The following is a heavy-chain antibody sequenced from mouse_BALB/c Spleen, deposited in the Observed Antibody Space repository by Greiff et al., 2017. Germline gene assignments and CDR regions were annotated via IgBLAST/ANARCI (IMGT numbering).Heavy chain of an antibody. Sequence: VQLQQSGAELVRSGASVKLSCTASGFNIKDYYMHWVKQRPEQGLEWIGWIDPENGDTEYAPKFQGKATMTADTSSNTAYLQLSSLTSEDTAVYYCNDYYGNYYAMDYWGQGTSVTVSS. CDR2: IDPENGDT. CDR1: GFNIKDYY. CDR3: NDYYGNYYAMDY. J-gene: IGHJ4*01. D-gene: IGHD2-1*01. V-gene: IGHV14-4*02.